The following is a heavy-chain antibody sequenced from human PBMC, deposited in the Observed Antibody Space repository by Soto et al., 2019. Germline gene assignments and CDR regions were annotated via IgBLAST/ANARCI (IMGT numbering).Heavy chain of an antibody. CDR3: ARVRQLDGYLYYHMDV. Sequence: ASVRVSCKASGYTFTNYGITWVRQAPGQGLEWMGWISAYNGDTHYTQRLQGRVTMTTDTSTSTAYMELRGLRSDDTAAYYCARVRQLDGYLYYHMDVRAQRTTVPVS. V-gene: IGHV1-18*01. CDR2: ISAYNGDT. D-gene: IGHD6-6*01. CDR1: GYTFTNYG. J-gene: IGHJ6*03.